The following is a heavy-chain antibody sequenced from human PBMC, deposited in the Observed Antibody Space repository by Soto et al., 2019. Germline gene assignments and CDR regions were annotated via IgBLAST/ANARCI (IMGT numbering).Heavy chain of an antibody. CDR2: ISGSGGST. J-gene: IGHJ4*02. CDR1: GFTFSSYA. Sequence: EVQLLESGGGLVQPGGSLRLSCAASGFTFSSYAMSWVRQAPGKGLEWVSAISGSGGSTYYADSVKGRFTISRDNSKNTLYLQMNSLRGEDTAVYYCAKAVSRYCTNGVCYHFDYWGQGTLVTVSS. D-gene: IGHD2-8*01. CDR3: AKAVSRYCTNGVCYHFDY. V-gene: IGHV3-23*01.